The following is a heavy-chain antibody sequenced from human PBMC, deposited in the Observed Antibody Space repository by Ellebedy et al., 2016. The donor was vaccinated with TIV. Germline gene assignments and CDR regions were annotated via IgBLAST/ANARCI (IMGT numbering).Heavy chain of an antibody. J-gene: IGHJ4*02. CDR2: ISGSGDRT. CDR3: AKDRGYGGNHDY. CDR1: GLTLSSYW. V-gene: IGHV3-23*01. D-gene: IGHD4-23*01. Sequence: GESLKISCAAPGLTLSSYWMTWIRQAPGKGLEWVSVISGSGDRTYYADSVKGRFTISRDNSKNTLYLQMNSLRAEDTAVYYCAKDRGYGGNHDYWGQGTLVTVSS.